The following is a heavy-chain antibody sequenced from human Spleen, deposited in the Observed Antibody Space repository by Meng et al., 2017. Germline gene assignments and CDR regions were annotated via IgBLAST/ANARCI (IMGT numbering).Heavy chain of an antibody. J-gene: IGHJ6*02. Sequence: SETLSLTCTVSGGSISRSSYYWGWIRQPPGKGLEWIGSMFSSGTSYYNPSLKSRVTISLDTSQNHFSLRLSSVTAADTAVYYCARGAVVTLIFYHAMDVWGQGTTVTVSS. CDR1: GGSISRSSYY. CDR3: ARGAVVTLIFYHAMDV. CDR2: MFSSGTS. V-gene: IGHV4-39*02. D-gene: IGHD2-21*02.